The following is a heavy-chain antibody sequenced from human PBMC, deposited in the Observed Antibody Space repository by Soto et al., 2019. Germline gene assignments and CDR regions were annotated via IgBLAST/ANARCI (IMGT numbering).Heavy chain of an antibody. J-gene: IGHJ4*02. CDR3: ARRSPMYDSSGYYYETFDY. D-gene: IGHD3-22*01. V-gene: IGHV4-39*01. CDR2: IYYSGST. Sequence: SETLSLTCTVSGGSISSSSYYWGWIRQPPGKGLEWIGSIYYSGSTHYNPSLKSRVTISIDTSKNQFSLKLSSVTAADTAVYYCARRSPMYDSSGYYYETFDYWGQGTLVTVSS. CDR1: GGSISSSSYY.